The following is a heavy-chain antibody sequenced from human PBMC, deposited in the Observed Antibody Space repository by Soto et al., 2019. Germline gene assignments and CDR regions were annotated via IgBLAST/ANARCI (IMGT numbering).Heavy chain of an antibody. J-gene: IGHJ6*02. CDR3: EKNGDFWSWGMDV. Sequence: QPGGSLRLSCAASGFTFSTYAMTWVRQAPGKGLEWVSIISSSGDATYYLDSVKGRFTISRDNSRNTLHLQMNSLRAEDAAVYFCEKNGDFWSWGMDVWGQGTTVTVSS. D-gene: IGHD3-3*01. V-gene: IGHV3-23*01. CDR1: GFTFSTYA. CDR2: ISSSGDAT.